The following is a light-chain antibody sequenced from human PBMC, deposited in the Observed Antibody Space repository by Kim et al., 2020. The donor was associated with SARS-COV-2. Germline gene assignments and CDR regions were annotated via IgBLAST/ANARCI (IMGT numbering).Light chain of an antibody. CDR2: AAS. V-gene: IGKV1-39*01. J-gene: IGKJ1*01. CDR1: QSITSH. Sequence: DIQMTQSPSTLSASVGDRVTITCRASQSITSHLDWYQQKPGRAPNLLIYAASTLEGGVPSRFSGSGSGTDFTLSISSLQPDDFATYYCQQNYNTPLTFGRGTKVDIK. CDR3: QQNYNTPLT.